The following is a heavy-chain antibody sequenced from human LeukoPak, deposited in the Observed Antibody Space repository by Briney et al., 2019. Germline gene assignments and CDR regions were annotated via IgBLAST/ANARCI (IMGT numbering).Heavy chain of an antibody. V-gene: IGHV3-23*01. CDR1: GFTFSNYA. CDR3: AKDSRMVRGVIGY. CDR2: INGNGDSA. J-gene: IGHJ4*02. D-gene: IGHD3-10*01. Sequence: GGSLRLSCAASGFTFSNYAMNWVRQAPGKGLEWVSVINGNGDSAHYADSVKGRFTISRDNAKNSLYLQMNSLRAEDTALYYCAKDSRMVRGVIGYWGQGTLVTVSS.